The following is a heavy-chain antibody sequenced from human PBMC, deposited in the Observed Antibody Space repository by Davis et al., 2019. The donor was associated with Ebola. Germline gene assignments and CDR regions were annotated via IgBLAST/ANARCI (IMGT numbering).Heavy chain of an antibody. CDR2: INAGNGNT. J-gene: IGHJ4*02. V-gene: IGHV1-3*01. D-gene: IGHD3-22*01. CDR1: GYTFTSYA. CDR3: ARPHDSSGYPPMYY. Sequence: APVKVSCKASGYTFTSYAMHWVRQAPGQRLEWMGWINAGNGNTKYSQKFQGRVTITRDTSASTAYMELSSLRSEDTAVYYCARPHDSSGYPPMYYWGQGTLVTVSS.